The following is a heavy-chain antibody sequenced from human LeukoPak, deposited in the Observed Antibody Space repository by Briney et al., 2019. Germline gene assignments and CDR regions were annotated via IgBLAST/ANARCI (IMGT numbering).Heavy chain of an antibody. J-gene: IGHJ5*02. CDR1: GFTFSSYA. D-gene: IGHD2-8*01. CDR3: AKEVSYCTNGVCYSRIFDT. V-gene: IGHV3-23*01. CDR2: ISGSGGST. Sequence: PGGSLGLSCAASGFTFSSYAMSWVRQAPGKGLEWVSAISGSGGSTFYADSVKGRFTMSRDNSKNTLYLQMNSLRAEDTAVYYCAKEVSYCTNGVCYSRIFDTWGQGTLVTVSS.